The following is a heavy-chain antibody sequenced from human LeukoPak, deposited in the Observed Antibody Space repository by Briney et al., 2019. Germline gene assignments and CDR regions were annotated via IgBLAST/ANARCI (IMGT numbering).Heavy chain of an antibody. CDR1: GDTFTGYY. V-gene: IGHV1-2*02. Sequence: ASVKVSCKASGDTFTGYYMHGVRQAPGQGLEWMGLINPNSGGTNYAQKFQGRVTMTRDTSISTAYMELSRLRSDDTAVYYGARVIQIWNSFDYWGQGTLVTVSS. D-gene: IGHD5-18*01. CDR2: INPNSGGT. J-gene: IGHJ4*02. CDR3: ARVIQIWNSFDY.